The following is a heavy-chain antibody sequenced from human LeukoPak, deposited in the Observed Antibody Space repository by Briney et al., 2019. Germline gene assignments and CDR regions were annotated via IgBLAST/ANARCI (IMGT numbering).Heavy chain of an antibody. D-gene: IGHD1-1*01. CDR1: GYSFANYW. V-gene: IGHV5-51*01. CDR3: ARREHDDWFFDF. Sequence: GESLKISCKGSGYSFANYWIGWVRQMPGKGLEWMGTIYPGDSDTRYSPSFRGQVTISADKSIITAYLQWSSLKASDTAMYYCARREHDDWFFDFWGRGTLVTVSS. J-gene: IGHJ2*01. CDR2: IYPGDSDT.